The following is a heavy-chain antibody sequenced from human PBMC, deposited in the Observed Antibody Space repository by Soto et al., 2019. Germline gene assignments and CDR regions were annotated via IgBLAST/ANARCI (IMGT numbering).Heavy chain of an antibody. CDR3: ARHDGVVLTASFDY. CDR1: GYSFTTYW. J-gene: IGHJ4*02. V-gene: IGHV5-51*01. D-gene: IGHD2-21*02. CDR2: IYPGDSDI. Sequence: GASLKISCQGSGYSFTTYWIGWVRQMPGKGLEWLGIIYPGDSDIRYSPSFQGQVTISADKSISTTYLQWSSLKAADTAMYYCARHDGVVLTASFDYWGQGPQVTASS.